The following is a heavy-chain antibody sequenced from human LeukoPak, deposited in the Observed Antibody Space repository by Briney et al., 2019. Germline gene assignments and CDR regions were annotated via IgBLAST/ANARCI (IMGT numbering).Heavy chain of an antibody. V-gene: IGHV3-69-1*02. Sequence: FSNYNNIKEADAVKGRFTISRDNAKNSLYLQMNNLRAEDTAIYYCARASNSPFDYWGQGTLVTVSS. D-gene: IGHD2-21*01. CDR3: ARASNSPFDY. J-gene: IGHJ4*02. CDR2: FSNYNNI.